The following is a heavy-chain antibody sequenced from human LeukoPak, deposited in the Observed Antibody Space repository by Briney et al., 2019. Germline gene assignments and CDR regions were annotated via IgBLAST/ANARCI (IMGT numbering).Heavy chain of an antibody. J-gene: IGHJ6*03. CDR3: ARGRNWETFYHYCMDV. D-gene: IGHD1-26*01. CDR1: GGSFSGYY. Sequence: SETLSLTCGVSGGSFSGYYWTWIRQLPGKGLKWMGEINHSGDTIYNPSLKSRVIISIDTLKNQISLNMRSVTAADTAVYYCARGRNWETFYHYCMDVWGKGTTVTVSS. V-gene: IGHV4-34*01. CDR2: INHSGDT.